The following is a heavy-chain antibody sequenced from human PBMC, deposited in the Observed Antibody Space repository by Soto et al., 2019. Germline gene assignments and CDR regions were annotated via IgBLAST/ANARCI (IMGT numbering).Heavy chain of an antibody. J-gene: IGHJ4*02. CDR3: ARGRYGDY. Sequence: QVHLVQSGAEVRKPGASVKVSCKGSGYTFTTYGITWVRQAPGQGLEWMGWISAHNGNTNYAQKLQGRVTVTRYTSTSTDYMELRNLRSADTAVYSCARGRYGDYWGQGALVTVSS. D-gene: IGHD1-1*01. CDR1: GYTFTTYG. V-gene: IGHV1-18*01. CDR2: ISAHNGNT.